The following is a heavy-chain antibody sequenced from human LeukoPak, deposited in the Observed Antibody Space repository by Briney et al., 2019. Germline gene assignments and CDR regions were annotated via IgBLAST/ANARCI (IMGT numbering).Heavy chain of an antibody. CDR2: VKEDGREA. J-gene: IGHJ2*01. V-gene: IGHV3-74*01. CDR1: GFTFNTYW. Sequence: GGSLRLSCVGSGFTFNTYWIHWVRQAPGKGLVWVSRVKEDGREANYADSVRGRFTLSRDNAKNTVYLQMNNLRAEDTAVYHCARAKPADFDLWGRGTLVTVSS. CDR3: ARAKPADFDL.